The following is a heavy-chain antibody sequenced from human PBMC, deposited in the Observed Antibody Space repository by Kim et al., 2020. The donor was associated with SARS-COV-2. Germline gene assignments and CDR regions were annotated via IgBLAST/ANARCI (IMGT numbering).Heavy chain of an antibody. CDR2: I. Sequence: IYDADTVRGRFTISRDNDKNSLYLQMNSLRAEDTAVYYCARGPNYSPFDYWGQGTLVTVSS. CDR3: ARGPNYSPFDY. D-gene: IGHD4-4*01. V-gene: IGHV3-48*03. J-gene: IGHJ4*02.